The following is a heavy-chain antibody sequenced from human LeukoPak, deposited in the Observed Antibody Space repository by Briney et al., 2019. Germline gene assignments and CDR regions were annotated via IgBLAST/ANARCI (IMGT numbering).Heavy chain of an antibody. CDR3: ARLGYSSSSGQGYFDY. J-gene: IGHJ4*02. V-gene: IGHV5-51*01. Sequence: GESLKISCKGPGYSFTSYWIGWVRQMPGKGLEWMGIIYPGDSDTRYSPSFQGQVTISADKSISTAYLQWSSLKASDTATYYCARLGYSSSSGQGYFDYWGQGTLVTVSS. CDR1: GYSFTSYW. CDR2: IYPGDSDT. D-gene: IGHD6-6*01.